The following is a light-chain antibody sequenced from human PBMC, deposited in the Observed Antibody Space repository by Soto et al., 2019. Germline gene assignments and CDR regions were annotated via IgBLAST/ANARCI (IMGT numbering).Light chain of an antibody. J-gene: IGLJ1*01. CDR1: SSNIGAGYD. V-gene: IGLV1-40*01. CDR2: GST. Sequence: QSALTQPPSVSGAPGQRVTMSWTGSSSNIGAGYDVHWYQQLPGAAPKLLIYGSTNRPSGVPDRFSGSKSGTSPSLAITGLQAEDEGDYYCQSYDSSLSGGYVFGTGTKVTVL. CDR3: QSYDSSLSGGYV.